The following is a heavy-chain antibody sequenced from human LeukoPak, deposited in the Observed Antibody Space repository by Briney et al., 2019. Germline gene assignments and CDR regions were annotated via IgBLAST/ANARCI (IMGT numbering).Heavy chain of an antibody. CDR1: GFTFSTYG. CDR3: AKARRSGGITMVRGVKDRGWFDP. V-gene: IGHV3-30*02. D-gene: IGHD3-10*01. CDR2: IRYDGSNK. Sequence: SLRLSCAASGFTFSTYGMHWVRQAPGKGLEWVAFIRYDGSNKYYADSVKGRFTISRDNSKNTLYLQMSSLRAEDTAVYYCAKARRSGGITMVRGVKDRGWFDPWGQGTLVTVSS. J-gene: IGHJ5*02.